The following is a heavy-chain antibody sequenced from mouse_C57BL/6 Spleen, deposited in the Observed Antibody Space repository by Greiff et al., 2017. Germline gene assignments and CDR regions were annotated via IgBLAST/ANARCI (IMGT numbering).Heavy chain of an antibody. D-gene: IGHD2-4*01. CDR2: IRLKSDNYAT. J-gene: IGHJ3*01. Sequence: EVKVEESGGGLVQPGGSMKLSCVASGFTFSNYWMNWVRQSPEKGLEWVAQIRLKSDNYATHYAESVKGRFTSSRDDSKSSVYLQMNNLRAEDTGIYYCTGLYDYTSYWGQGTLVTVSA. CDR1: GFTFSNYW. CDR3: TGLYDYTSY. V-gene: IGHV6-3*01.